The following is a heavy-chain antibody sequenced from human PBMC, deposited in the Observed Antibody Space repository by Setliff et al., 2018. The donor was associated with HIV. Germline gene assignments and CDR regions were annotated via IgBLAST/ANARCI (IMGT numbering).Heavy chain of an antibody. J-gene: IGHJ4*02. CDR1: GGSLSAYS. Sequence: SETLSLTCAVYGGSLSAYSWTWIRQPPEKGLEWIGEINHSRSTKYNPSLKSRVTISLDTSKNQFSLKLNSVTAADTALYYCARHVGVEDTAMDYFDCWGQGTLVTAPQ. V-gene: IGHV4-34*01. D-gene: IGHD5-18*01. CDR2: INHSRST. CDR3: ARHVGVEDTAMDYFDC.